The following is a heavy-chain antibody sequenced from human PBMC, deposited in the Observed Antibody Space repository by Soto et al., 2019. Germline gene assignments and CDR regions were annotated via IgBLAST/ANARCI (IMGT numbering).Heavy chain of an antibody. J-gene: IGHJ4*02. V-gene: IGHV1-3*01. CDR3: ERDPAGLRALRDY. CDR1: GYTFTSYA. D-gene: IGHD2-21*01. Sequence: QVQLVQSGAEVKKPGASVKVSCKASGYTFTSYAMHWVRQAPGQRLEWMGWIIAGNGNTKYSQKFQGRVSTTRDTSASTANMELSSLRYEDTAVYYSERDPAGLRALRDYWGQGTLVTVSS. CDR2: IIAGNGNT.